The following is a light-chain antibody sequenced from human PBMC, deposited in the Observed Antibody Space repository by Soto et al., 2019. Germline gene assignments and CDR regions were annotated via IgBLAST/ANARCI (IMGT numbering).Light chain of an antibody. CDR1: QGIRSY. Sequence: DIPMTQSPSSLSASVGDRVTITCRASQGIRSYLNWYQQKPGKAPKLLIYAASSLQSGVPSRFSGSGSGTDFTLTISSLQPEDFATYYCQQSYSSPLTFGGGTKVEIK. CDR3: QQSYSSPLT. CDR2: AAS. V-gene: IGKV1-39*01. J-gene: IGKJ4*01.